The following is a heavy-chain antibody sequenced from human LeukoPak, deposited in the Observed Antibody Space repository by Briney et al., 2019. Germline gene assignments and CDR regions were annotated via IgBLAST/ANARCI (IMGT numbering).Heavy chain of an antibody. D-gene: IGHD3-3*01. CDR2: ISGSGGST. J-gene: IGHJ4*02. CDR3: AKDLEGYYDFWSGYLD. CDR1: GFTFSNYA. Sequence: PGGSLRLSCAASGFTFSNYAMSWVRQAPGKGLEWVSAISGSGGSTYYADSVKGRFTISRDNSKNTLYLQMNSLRAEDTAVYYCAKDLEGYYDFWSGYLDWGQGTLVAVSS. V-gene: IGHV3-23*01.